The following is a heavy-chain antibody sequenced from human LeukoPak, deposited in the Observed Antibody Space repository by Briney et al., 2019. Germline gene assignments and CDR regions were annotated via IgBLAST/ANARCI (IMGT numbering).Heavy chain of an antibody. J-gene: IGHJ5*02. CDR2: INPNSGGT. D-gene: IGHD5-18*01. Sequence: ASVKVSCKASGYTFTGYYMRWVRQAPGQGLEWMGWINPNSGGTNYAQKFQGRVTMTRDTSISTAYMELSRLRSDDTAVYYCARDSYIGGYGNWFDPWGQGTLVTVSS. CDR1: GYTFTGYY. CDR3: ARDSYIGGYGNWFDP. V-gene: IGHV1-2*02.